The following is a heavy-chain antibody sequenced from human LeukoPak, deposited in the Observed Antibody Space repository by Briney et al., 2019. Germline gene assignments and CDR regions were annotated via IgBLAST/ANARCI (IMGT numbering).Heavy chain of an antibody. CDR3: ARDPSNYYYYYMDV. Sequence: GGSLRLSCAASGFTFSSYAMHWVRQAPGKGLEWVAVISYDGSNKYYADSVKGRFTTSRDNSKNTLYLQMNSLRAEDTAVYYCARDPSNYYYYYMDVWGKGTTVTLSS. V-gene: IGHV3-30*01. D-gene: IGHD6-6*01. CDR2: ISYDGSNK. CDR1: GFTFSSYA. J-gene: IGHJ6*03.